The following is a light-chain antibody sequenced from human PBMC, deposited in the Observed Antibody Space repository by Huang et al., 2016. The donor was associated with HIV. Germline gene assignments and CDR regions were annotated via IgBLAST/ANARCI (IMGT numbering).Light chain of an antibody. V-gene: IGKV1-5*03. CDR2: KAS. CDR3: QQYDSYPLT. Sequence: DIQMTQSPSTLSAPVGDKVTITCRASPSVSTWLAWYQQKPGKAPKLLIYKASNLHSGVPSSFSGSGSGTDFTLTISGLQPDDSATYYCQQYDSYPLTFGGGTKLEIK. CDR1: PSVSTW. J-gene: IGKJ4*01.